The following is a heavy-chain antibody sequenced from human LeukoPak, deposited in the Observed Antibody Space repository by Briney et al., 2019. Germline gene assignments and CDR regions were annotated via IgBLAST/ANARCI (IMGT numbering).Heavy chain of an antibody. V-gene: IGHV3-48*02. CDR3: AREEDYYGSKGYFDY. CDR1: GFTFSSYS. D-gene: IGHD3-10*01. Sequence: GGSLRLSCAASGFTFSSYSMNWVRQVPGKGLEWVSYISSSSSTIYYADSVKGRFTISRDNAKNSLYLQMNSLRDEDTAVYYCAREEDYYGSKGYFDYWGQGTLVTVSS. CDR2: ISSSSSTI. J-gene: IGHJ4*02.